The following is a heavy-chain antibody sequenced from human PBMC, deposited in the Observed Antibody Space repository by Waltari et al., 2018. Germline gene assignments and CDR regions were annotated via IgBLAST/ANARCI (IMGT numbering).Heavy chain of an antibody. CDR3: VKEVRNHRPYDY. CDR1: GFIFRSHG. Sequence: VQLVESGGGVVQPGESLRLSCAASGFIFRSHGMHWVRQAPGKGLEGVAVIGEDARLKYYADFVKGRFTISRDNSKNTMSLQMNSLRPEDTAIYYCVKEVRNHRPYDYWGQGTVVTVSS. CDR2: IGEDARLK. V-gene: IGHV3-30*18. D-gene: IGHD1-1*01. J-gene: IGHJ4*02.